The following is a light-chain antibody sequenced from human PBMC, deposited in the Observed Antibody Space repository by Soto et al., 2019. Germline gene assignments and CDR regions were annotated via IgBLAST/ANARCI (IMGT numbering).Light chain of an antibody. J-gene: IGKJ5*01. CDR1: PRIHTS. Sequence: ETVMTQSPVTLSVSPGERATLSRRARPRIHTSLAWYQQKSGKPPRLVIYDSTLRANGVPDRFGGSRSGTEFTLTINSLEPEDFAVYYCQQRNVWPPITFGQGTRLEI. CDR2: DST. V-gene: IGKV3-11*01. CDR3: QQRNVWPPIT.